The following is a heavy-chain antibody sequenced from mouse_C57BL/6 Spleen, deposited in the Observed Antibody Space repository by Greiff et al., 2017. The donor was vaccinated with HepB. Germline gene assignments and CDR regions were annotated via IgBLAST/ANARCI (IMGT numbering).Heavy chain of an antibody. CDR1: GYTFTDYN. CDR3: ARRWDYGSSYDWYFDV. CDR2: INPNNGGT. Sequence: EVQLQQSGPELVKPGASVKIPCKASGYTFTDYNMDWVKQSHGKSLEWIGDINPNNGGTIYNQKFKGKATLTVDKSSSTAYMELRSLTSEDTAVYYCARRWDYGSSYDWYFDVWGTGTTVTVSS. V-gene: IGHV1-18*01. D-gene: IGHD1-1*01. J-gene: IGHJ1*03.